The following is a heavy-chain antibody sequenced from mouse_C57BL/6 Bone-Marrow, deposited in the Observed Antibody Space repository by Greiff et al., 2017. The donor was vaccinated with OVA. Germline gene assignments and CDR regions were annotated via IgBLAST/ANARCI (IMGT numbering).Heavy chain of an antibody. D-gene: IGHD1-1*01. V-gene: IGHV1-5*01. Sequence: DVKLQESGTVLARPGASVKMSCKTSGYTFTSYWMHWVKQRPGQGLEWIGAIYPGNSDTSYNQKFKGKAKLTAVTSASTAYMELSSLTNEDSAVYYCTRDYYYGSSSAWFAYWGQGTLVTVSA. CDR3: TRDYYYGSSSAWFAY. CDR1: GYTFTSYW. J-gene: IGHJ3*01. CDR2: IYPGNSDT.